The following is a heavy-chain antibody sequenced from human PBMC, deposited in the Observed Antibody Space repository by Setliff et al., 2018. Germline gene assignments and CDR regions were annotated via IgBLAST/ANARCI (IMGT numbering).Heavy chain of an antibody. V-gene: IGHV4-39*07. J-gene: IGHJ6*03. D-gene: IGHD6-19*01. CDR3: ARAISGWYSAHYYYMDV. CDR2: IYSSGDT. CDR1: GGSINSDSHY. Sequence: PSETLSLTCVVSGGSINSDSHYWGWIRQPPGKGLEWIGRIYSSGDTYYNASLKGRLTISVDTSKNQFSLKLRSVTAADSAVYYCARAISGWYSAHYYYMDVWGKGTMVTVSS.